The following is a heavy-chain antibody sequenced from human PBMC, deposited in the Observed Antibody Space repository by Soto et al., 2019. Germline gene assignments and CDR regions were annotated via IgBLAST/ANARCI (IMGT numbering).Heavy chain of an antibody. CDR2: ISAYNGNK. Sequence: GASVKVSCKASGYTFTNYGIHWVRQAPGQGLEWVGWISAYNGNKNYAQKLQGRVTMTTDTYTNTAYMELRSLRSDDTAVYYCARDSTWPYWGQGTQVTVSS. CDR3: ARDSTWPY. V-gene: IGHV1-18*01. D-gene: IGHD5-12*01. CDR1: GYTFTNYG. J-gene: IGHJ4*02.